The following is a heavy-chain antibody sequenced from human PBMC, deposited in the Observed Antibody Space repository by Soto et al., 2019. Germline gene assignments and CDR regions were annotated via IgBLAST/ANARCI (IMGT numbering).Heavy chain of an antibody. CDR2: IYYGGST. D-gene: IGHD6-13*01. V-gene: IGHV4-59*01. J-gene: IGHJ3*02. Sequence: SETLSLTCTVSGGSISSYYWSWIRQPPGKGLEWIGYIYYGGSTNYNPSLKSRVTISVDTSKNQFSLKLSSVTAADTAVYYCARSWQDAFDIWGQGTMVTVSS. CDR3: ARSWQDAFDI. CDR1: GGSISSYY.